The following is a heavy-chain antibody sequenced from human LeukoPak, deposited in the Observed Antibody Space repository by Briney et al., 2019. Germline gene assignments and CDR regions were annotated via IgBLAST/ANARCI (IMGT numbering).Heavy chain of an antibody. V-gene: IGHV4-34*01. CDR2: IYYSGST. J-gene: IGHJ4*02. CDR1: GGSFSGYY. D-gene: IGHD2-15*01. CDR3: ARLGHCSGGSCYDASDY. Sequence: PSETLSLTCAVYGGSFSGYYWSWIRQPPGKGLEWIGSIYYSGSTYYNPSLKSRVTISVDTSKNQFSLKLSSVTAADTAVYYCARLGHCSGGSCYDASDYWGQGTLVTVSS.